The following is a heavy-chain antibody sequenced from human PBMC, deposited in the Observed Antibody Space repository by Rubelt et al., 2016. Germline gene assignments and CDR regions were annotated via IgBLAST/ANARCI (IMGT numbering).Heavy chain of an antibody. CDR3: ARVREDSSSWYSVGFDP. Sequence: NYAQKFQGRVTITADKSTSTAYMELSSLRSEDTAVYYCARVREDSSSWYSVGFDPWGQGTLVTVSS. V-gene: IGHV1-69*04. D-gene: IGHD6-13*01. J-gene: IGHJ5*02.